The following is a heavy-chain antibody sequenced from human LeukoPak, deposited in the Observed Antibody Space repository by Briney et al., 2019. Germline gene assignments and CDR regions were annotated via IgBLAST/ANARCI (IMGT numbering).Heavy chain of an antibody. CDR1: GGTFSSYA. D-gene: IGHD2-2*01. J-gene: IGHJ4*02. CDR3: ARDMDLSSSTMGY. V-gene: IGHV1-69*05. Sequence: ASVKVSCKASGGTFSSYAISWVRQAPGQGLEWMGRIIPIFGTANSAQKFQGRVTITTDESTSTAYMELSSLRSEDTAVYYCARDMDLSSSTMGYWGQGTLVTVSS. CDR2: IIPIFGTA.